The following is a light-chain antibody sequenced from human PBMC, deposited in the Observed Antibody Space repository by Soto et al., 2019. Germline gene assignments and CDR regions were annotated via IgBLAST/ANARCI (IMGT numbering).Light chain of an antibody. CDR2: DAS. CDR1: QSVSSY. V-gene: IGKV3-11*01. Sequence: EIVLTQSPATLSLSPGERATLSCRASQSVSSYLAWYQQKPGQAPRLLIYDASNRATGIPARFSGSGSGTEFTLPISSLEPEDFAVSYCQQRSNWPPITFGQGTRLEIK. CDR3: QQRSNWPPIT. J-gene: IGKJ5*01.